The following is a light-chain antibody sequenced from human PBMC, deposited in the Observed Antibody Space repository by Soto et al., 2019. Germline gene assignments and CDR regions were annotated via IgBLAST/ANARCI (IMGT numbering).Light chain of an antibody. CDR3: QQYNSYLGT. Sequence: DIQMTQYPSSLSPSVGDRVTITCRASRSISDWLAWYQQKPGKAPELLIFDASNLKSGVSSRFSGSGSGTEFTLTITSLQPDDSATYYCQQYNSYLGTFGQGTKVDIK. CDR2: DAS. CDR1: RSISDW. J-gene: IGKJ1*01. V-gene: IGKV1-5*01.